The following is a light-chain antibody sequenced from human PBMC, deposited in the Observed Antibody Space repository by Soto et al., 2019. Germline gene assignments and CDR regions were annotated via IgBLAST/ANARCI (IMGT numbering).Light chain of an antibody. V-gene: IGLV6-57*01. CDR3: QFYDRNIYV. J-gene: IGLJ1*01. CDR2: DSD. Sequence: NFMLTQPHSVSESPGKTVIISCTRSSGTIASNYVQWYQQRPGSYPTTVIYDSDQRPSGVPDRFSGSIDSSSNSASLTISGLTTEDEADYVCQFYDRNIYVFGTGTKLTVL. CDR1: SGTIASNY.